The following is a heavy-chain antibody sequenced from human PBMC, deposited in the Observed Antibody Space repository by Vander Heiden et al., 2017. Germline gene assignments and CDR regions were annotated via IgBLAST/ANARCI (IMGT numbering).Heavy chain of an antibody. CDR3: ARATVVPAAIGSLDV. D-gene: IGHD2-2*02. CDR2: IWYDGSNK. Sequence: QVQLVESGGGVVQPGRYLRLSCAASGFTFGSYGMHWVRQAPGKGREWVAVIWYDGSNKYDADSVKGRFTISRDNSKNTLYLQMNSLRAEDTAVYYCARATVVPAAIGSLDVWGQGTTVTVSS. J-gene: IGHJ6*02. CDR1: GFTFGSYG. V-gene: IGHV3-33*01.